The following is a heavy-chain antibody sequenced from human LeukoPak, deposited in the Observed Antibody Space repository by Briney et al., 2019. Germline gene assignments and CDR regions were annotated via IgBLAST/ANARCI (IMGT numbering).Heavy chain of an antibody. V-gene: IGHV3-23*01. J-gene: IGHJ4*02. CDR1: GFTFSSYA. D-gene: IGHD5-12*01. Sequence: QSGGSLRLSCAASGFTFSSYAMSWVRQAPGKGLEWVSAISGSGGRTYYADSVKGRFTISRDNSKNTLYLQMNSLRAEDTAVYYCAKDPRYSGKLRSFDYWGQGTLVTVSS. CDR3: AKDPRYSGKLRSFDY. CDR2: ISGSGGRT.